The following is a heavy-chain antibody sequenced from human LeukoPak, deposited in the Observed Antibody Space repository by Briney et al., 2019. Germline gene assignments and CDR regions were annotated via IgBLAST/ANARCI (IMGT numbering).Heavy chain of an antibody. Sequence: PSETLSLICTVSGGSISSFYWSWIRQSPGKGLEWIAYFYTSGSTNYNPSLKSRVTISGDTSKNQFSLQLSSVTAADTAVYNCAGGAASGGLRPFDIWGQGTMVTVSS. CDR2: FYTSGST. CDR1: GGSISSFY. J-gene: IGHJ3*02. CDR3: AGGAASGGLRPFDI. D-gene: IGHD6-13*01. V-gene: IGHV4-4*09.